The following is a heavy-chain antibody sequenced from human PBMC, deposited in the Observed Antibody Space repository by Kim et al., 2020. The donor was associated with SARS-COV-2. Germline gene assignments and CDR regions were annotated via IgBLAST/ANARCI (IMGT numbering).Heavy chain of an antibody. CDR2: IYSGGST. J-gene: IGHJ3*02. V-gene: IGHV3-53*01. CDR1: GFTVSSNY. CDR3: LKYCSSTSCQGGAFDI. Sequence: GGSLRLSCAASGFTVSSNYMSWVRQAPGKGLEWVSVIYSGGSTYYADSVKGRFTISRHNSKNTLYLQMNSLRAEDTAVYYCLKYCSSTSCQGGAFDIWGQGTMVTVSS. D-gene: IGHD2-2*01.